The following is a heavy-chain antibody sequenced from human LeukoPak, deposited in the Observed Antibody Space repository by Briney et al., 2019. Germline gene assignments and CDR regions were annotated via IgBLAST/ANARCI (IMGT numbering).Heavy chain of an antibody. Sequence: SETLSLTCAVYSGSLSNYYWSWIRKPQGKGREWNGEINHSGSTNYTPSLKSRVTIPVDTSKNQFSLKLSSVTAADTAVYYCARHRSGTYYRFDYWGQGTLVTVSS. J-gene: IGHJ4*02. CDR1: SGSLSNYY. CDR2: INHSGST. CDR3: ARHRSGTYYRFDY. D-gene: IGHD1-26*01. V-gene: IGHV4-34*01.